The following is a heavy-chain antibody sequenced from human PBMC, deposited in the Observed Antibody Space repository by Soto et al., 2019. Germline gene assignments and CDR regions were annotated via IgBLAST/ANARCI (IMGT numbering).Heavy chain of an antibody. CDR3: ARDGSSGVWYY. D-gene: IGHD2-8*02. V-gene: IGHV1-46*03. CDR2: INPSGGST. CDR1: GYTFTSYY. J-gene: IGHJ4*02. Sequence: QVQLVQSGAEVKKPGASVKVSCKASGYTFTSYYMHWVRQAPGQGLEWMGIINPSGGSTSYAQKFQGRVTMTRDTSTSTVYMELSSLRSEYTAVYYCARDGSSGVWYYWGQGTLVTVSS.